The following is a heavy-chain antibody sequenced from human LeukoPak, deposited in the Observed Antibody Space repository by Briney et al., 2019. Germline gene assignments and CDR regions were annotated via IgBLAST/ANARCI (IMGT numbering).Heavy chain of an antibody. J-gene: IGHJ6*02. V-gene: IGHV4-30-4*08. CDR1: GFTFSSYA. Sequence: LRLSCAASGFTFSSYAMSWVRQPPGKGLEWIGYFFSSGSTHYNPSLKSRVTISVDTSKNQFSLRLTSVTAADTAVYYCARYCSSTSCRTNAYYYGVDVWGQGTTVTVSS. CDR3: ARYCSSTSCRTNAYYYGVDV. D-gene: IGHD2-2*01. CDR2: FFSSGST.